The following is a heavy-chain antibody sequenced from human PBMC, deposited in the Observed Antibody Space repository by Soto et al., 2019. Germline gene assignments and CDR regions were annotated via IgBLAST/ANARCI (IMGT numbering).Heavy chain of an antibody. V-gene: IGHV1-69*13. CDR1: GGTFSSYA. CDR3: ARDYDSSGYQPPAPFDY. Sequence: SVKVSCKASGGTFSSYAISWVRQAPGQGLEWMGGIIPIFGTANYAQKFQGRVTITADESTSTAYMELSSLRSEDTAVYYCARDYDSSGYQPPAPFDYWGQGTLVTVSS. CDR2: IIPIFGTA. J-gene: IGHJ4*02. D-gene: IGHD3-22*01.